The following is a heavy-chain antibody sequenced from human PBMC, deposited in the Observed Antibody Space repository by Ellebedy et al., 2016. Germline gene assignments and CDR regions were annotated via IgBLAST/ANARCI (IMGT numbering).Heavy chain of an antibody. CDR2: IYYSGST. J-gene: IGHJ4*02. D-gene: IGHD1-26*01. Sequence: SETLSLTCTVSGGSISSSSYYWGWIRQPPGKGLAWIGSIYYSGSTYYNPSLKSRVTISVDTSKNQFSLKLSSVTAADTAVYYCARVTSGSYVYWGQGTLVTVSS. CDR3: ARVTSGSYVY. V-gene: IGHV4-39*01. CDR1: GGSISSSSYY.